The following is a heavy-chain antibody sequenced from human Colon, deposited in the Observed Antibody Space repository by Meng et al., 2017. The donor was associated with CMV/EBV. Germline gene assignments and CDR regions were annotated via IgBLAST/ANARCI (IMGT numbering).Heavy chain of an antibody. CDR3: AKGIGYCTYGVCSGMDY. D-gene: IGHD2-8*01. CDR1: GFTFSNYA. Sequence: GGSLRLSCATSGFTFSNYAMSWVRQAPGKGLEWVSVIYSGGSTTYYADSVKGRFTITRDNSKNTLYLQMNSLRAEDTAVYYCAKGIGYCTYGVCSGMDYWGQGTLVTVSS. V-gene: IGHV3-23*03. J-gene: IGHJ4*02. CDR2: IYSGGSTT.